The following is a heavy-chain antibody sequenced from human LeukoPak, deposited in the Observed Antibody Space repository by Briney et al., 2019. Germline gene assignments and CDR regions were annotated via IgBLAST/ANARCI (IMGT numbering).Heavy chain of an antibody. J-gene: IGHJ4*02. V-gene: IGHV1-24*01. CDR2: FDPEDGET. D-gene: IGHD4-17*01. Sequence: ASVKVSCTASGCTFTSYGISWVRQAPGQGLEWMGGFDPEDGETIYAQKFQGRVTMTEDTSTDTAYMELSSLRSEDTAVYYCATAPPTSTVTTSTWLTLWGQGTLVTVSS. CDR3: ATAPPTSTVTTSTWLTL. CDR1: GCTFTSYG.